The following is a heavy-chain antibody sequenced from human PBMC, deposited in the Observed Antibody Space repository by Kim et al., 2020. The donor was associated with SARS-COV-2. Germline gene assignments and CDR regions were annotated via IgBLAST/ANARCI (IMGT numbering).Heavy chain of an antibody. J-gene: IGHJ6*02. CDR2: IYHSGST. D-gene: IGHD6-13*01. CDR1: GGSISSSNW. Sequence: SETLSLTCAVSGGSISSSNWWSWVRQPPGKGLEWIGEIYHSGSTNYNPSLKSRVTISVDKSKNQFSLKLSSVTAADTAVYYCARASDSSWYGNYYYGMDVWGQGTTVTVSS. CDR3: ARASDSSWYGNYYYGMDV. V-gene: IGHV4-4*02.